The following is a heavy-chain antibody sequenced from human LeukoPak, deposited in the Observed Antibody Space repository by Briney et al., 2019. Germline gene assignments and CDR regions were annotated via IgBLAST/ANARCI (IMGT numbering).Heavy chain of an antibody. CDR2: IYHSGST. CDR3: ARGLGSGRYYYYYYGLDV. D-gene: IGHD3-10*01. Sequence: SETLSLTCTVSGGSISSGDFSWSWIRQPPGKGLELIGYIYHSGSTHYSPSLKSRVTISLDTSKNQFSLKVKSVTAADTGVYFCARGLGSGRYYYYYYGLDVWGQGTTVTVTS. J-gene: IGHJ6*02. CDR1: GGSISSGDFS. V-gene: IGHV4-30-4*01.